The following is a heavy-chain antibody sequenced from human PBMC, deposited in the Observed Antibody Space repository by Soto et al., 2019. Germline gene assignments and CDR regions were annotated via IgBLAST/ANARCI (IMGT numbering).Heavy chain of an antibody. D-gene: IGHD2-21*02. J-gene: IGHJ4*02. Sequence: ASVKVSFKASGFTLTDYALHWVRQAPGHRLWGMGWISAGTGNTDYSQNFQGRVTITRDASSSTVYVEVSSVTSGDTAVYYCARVIGYCGADGNCTWYYFDYWGQGTLVTVSS. CDR1: GFTLTDYA. V-gene: IGHV1-3*01. CDR2: ISAGTGNT. CDR3: ARVIGYCGADGNCTWYYFDY.